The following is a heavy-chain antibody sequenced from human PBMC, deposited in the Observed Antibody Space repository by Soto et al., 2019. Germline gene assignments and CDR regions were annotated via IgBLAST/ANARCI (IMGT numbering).Heavy chain of an antibody. J-gene: IGHJ4*02. CDR3: ARGRASGSYYLLDY. D-gene: IGHD3-10*01. V-gene: IGHV1-8*01. Sequence: ASVKVSCKASGNTFTSYDINWVRQATGHGLEWMGWINPNSGNIGYAQKFQGRVTMTRDAAIRTAYMEVSRLRSDDTAVYYCARGRASGSYYLLDYWGQGTLVTVSS. CDR1: GNTFTSYD. CDR2: INPNSGNI.